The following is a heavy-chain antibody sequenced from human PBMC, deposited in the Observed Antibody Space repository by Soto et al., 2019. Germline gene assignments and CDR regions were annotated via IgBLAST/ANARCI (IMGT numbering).Heavy chain of an antibody. Sequence: QVQMQESGPGLVKPSQTLSLTCNVSGGSLSSGSYYWSWIRQRPRKGLEWIGYLYYSGNTYYNPSLKSRSTISLDTSENQFSLKLSSVSAADTAVYYCARLGTGAFDSWGQGTLVTVSS. J-gene: IGHJ4*02. D-gene: IGHD3-16*01. V-gene: IGHV4-31*03. CDR1: GGSLSSGSYY. CDR2: LYYSGNT. CDR3: ARLGTGAFDS.